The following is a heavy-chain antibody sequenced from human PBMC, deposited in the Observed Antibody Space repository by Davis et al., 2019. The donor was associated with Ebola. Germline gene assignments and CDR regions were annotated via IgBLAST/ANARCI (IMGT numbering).Heavy chain of an antibody. CDR1: GGSFSGYY. CDR2: INHSGST. J-gene: IGHJ4*02. Sequence: SETLSLTCAVYGGSFSGYYWSWIRQPPGKGLEWIGEINHSGSTNYNPSLKSRVTISVDTSKDQFSLKLSSVTAADTAVYYCATVDRDGYNRIDYWGQGTLVTVSS. D-gene: IGHD5-24*01. V-gene: IGHV4-34*01. CDR3: ATVDRDGYNRIDY.